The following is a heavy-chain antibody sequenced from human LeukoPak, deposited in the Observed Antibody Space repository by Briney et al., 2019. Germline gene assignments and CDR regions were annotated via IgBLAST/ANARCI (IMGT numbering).Heavy chain of an antibody. Sequence: GASVKVSCKASGYTFTGYYMHWVQQAPGQGLEWMGWINPNSGGTNYAQKFQGGVTMTRDTSISTAYMELSRLRSDDTAVYYCARERPKLRFLEWLLYEDRGHYYYYYMDVWGKGTTVTVSS. V-gene: IGHV1-2*03. D-gene: IGHD3-3*01. CDR3: ARERPKLRFLEWLLYEDRGHYYYYYMDV. CDR1: GYTFTGYY. CDR2: INPNSGGT. J-gene: IGHJ6*03.